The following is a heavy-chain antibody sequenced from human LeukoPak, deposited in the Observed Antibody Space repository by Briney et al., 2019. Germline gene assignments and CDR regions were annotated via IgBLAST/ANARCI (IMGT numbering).Heavy chain of an antibody. Sequence: ASVKVSCKASGYTFTSYGISWVRQAPGQGLEWMGWISAYNGNTNYAQKLQGRVTMTEDTSTDTAYMDLRSLRSEDTAVYYCATGVRHKSGTKYYFDFWGQGTLVTVSS. CDR2: ISAYNGNT. CDR1: GYTFTSYG. V-gene: IGHV1-18*01. CDR3: ATGVRHKSGTKYYFDF. J-gene: IGHJ4*02. D-gene: IGHD1-7*01.